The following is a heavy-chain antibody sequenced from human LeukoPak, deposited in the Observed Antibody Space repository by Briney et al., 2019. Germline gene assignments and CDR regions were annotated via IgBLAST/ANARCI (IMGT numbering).Heavy chain of an antibody. CDR2: IIPIFGTA. CDR3: AREWRYYDSSGYYDSYYFDY. D-gene: IGHD3-22*01. Sequence: GASVKVSCEASGGTFSSYAISWVRQAPGQGLEWMGGIIPIFGTANYAQKFQGRVTITADESTSTAYMELSSLRSEDTAVYYCAREWRYYDSSGYYDSYYFDYWGQGTLVTVSS. V-gene: IGHV1-69*13. J-gene: IGHJ4*02. CDR1: GGTFSSYA.